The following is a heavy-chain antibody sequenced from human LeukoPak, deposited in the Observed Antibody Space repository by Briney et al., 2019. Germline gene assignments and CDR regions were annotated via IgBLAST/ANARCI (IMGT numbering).Heavy chain of an antibody. CDR2: ISYDGSNK. CDR3: AKDYYGGNPDY. J-gene: IGHJ4*02. CDR1: GFTFSSYG. D-gene: IGHD4-23*01. V-gene: IGHV3-30*18. Sequence: PGRSLRLSCAASGFTFSSYGMHWVRQAPGKGLEWVAVISYDGSNKYYADSVKGRFTISRDNSKNTLYLQMNSLRAEDTAVYYCAKDYYGGNPDYWGQGTLVTVSS.